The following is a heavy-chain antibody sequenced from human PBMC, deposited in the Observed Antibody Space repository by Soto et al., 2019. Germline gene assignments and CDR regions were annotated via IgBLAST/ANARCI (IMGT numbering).Heavy chain of an antibody. CDR2: IYYSGST. V-gene: IGHV4-31*03. CDR3: ARGAPTDDYVWGSYRKYYYYGMDV. CDR1: GGSISSGGYY. Sequence: SETLSLTCTVSGGSISSGGYYWSWIRQHPGKGLEWIGYIYYSGSTYYNPSLKSRVTISVDTSKNQFSLKLSSVTAADTAVYYCARGAPTDDYVWGSYRKYYYYGMDVRGQGTTVTVSS. D-gene: IGHD3-16*02. J-gene: IGHJ6*02.